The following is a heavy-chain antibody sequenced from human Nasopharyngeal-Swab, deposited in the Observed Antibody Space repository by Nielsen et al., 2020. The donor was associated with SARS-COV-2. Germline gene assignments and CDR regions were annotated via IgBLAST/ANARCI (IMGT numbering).Heavy chain of an antibody. V-gene: IGHV3-21*04. D-gene: IGHD3-3*01. CDR1: GFTFSSYS. J-gene: IGHJ4*02. CDR3: TSAQFGGFLEWLSSSYYFDY. Sequence: GESLKISCAASGFTFSSYSMNWVRQAPGKGLEWVSSISSSSSYIYYADSVKGRFTISRDNAKNSLYLQMNSLKTEDTAVYYCTSAQFGGFLEWLSSSYYFDYWGQGTLVTVSS. CDR2: ISSSSSYI.